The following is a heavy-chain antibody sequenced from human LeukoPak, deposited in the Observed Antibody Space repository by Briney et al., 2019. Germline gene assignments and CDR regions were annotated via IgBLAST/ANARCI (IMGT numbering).Heavy chain of an antibody. CDR3: VRGPHIAATSY. CDR1: GFTFRNYW. Sequence: GGSLRLSCAASGFTFRNYWMSWVRQVPGTGLEWVANIKQDGSEKQYVDSVKGRFAISRDNAKKSLYLQINTLRAEDTAVYYCVRGPHIAATSYWGQGTLVTVSS. CDR2: IKQDGSEK. J-gene: IGHJ4*02. D-gene: IGHD6-25*01. V-gene: IGHV3-7*03.